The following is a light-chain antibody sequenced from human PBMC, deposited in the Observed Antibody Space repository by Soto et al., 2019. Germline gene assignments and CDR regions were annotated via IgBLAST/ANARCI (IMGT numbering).Light chain of an antibody. CDR2: AAT. CDR3: QQSYNTLTWT. Sequence: DIQMTQSPSTLSASVGDRVTITCRASQSISSWLAWYQQKSGKAPKLLIYAATSLQSEVPSRFSGSGSGTDFTLTISSLQPEDFATYFCQQSYNTLTWTFGPGTKVDIK. V-gene: IGKV1-39*01. CDR1: QSISSW. J-gene: IGKJ1*01.